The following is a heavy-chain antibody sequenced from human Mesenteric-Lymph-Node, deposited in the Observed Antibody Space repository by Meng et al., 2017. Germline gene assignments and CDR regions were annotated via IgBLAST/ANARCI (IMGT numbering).Heavy chain of an antibody. J-gene: IGHJ5*02. CDR3: VRSSGWVRTGFDP. D-gene: IGHD6-19*01. CDR1: GGSISTSGYY. V-gene: IGHV4-39*01. CDR2: IGHSGTT. Sequence: LREPGPGRGKPPEASSLTCSVSGGSISTSGYYWGWIRQPPGKGLEWIGSIGHSGTTYYTPSLRRRVTVSIDTSKNQFSLEVTSVTAADTAVYYCVRSSGWVRTGFDPWGQGTLVTVSS.